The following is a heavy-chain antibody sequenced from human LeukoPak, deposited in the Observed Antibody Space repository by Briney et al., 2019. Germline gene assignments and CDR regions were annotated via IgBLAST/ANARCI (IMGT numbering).Heavy chain of an antibody. D-gene: IGHD2-2*01. CDR3: ARGPRVPDATYYFDY. Sequence: GGSLRLSCAASGFTFSSYAMTWVRQAPGKGLEWVSALSGSADSTYYADSVKGRFTISRGNSKNTVFLQMNSLRVEDTAVYYCARGPRVPDATYYFDYWGQGTLVTVSS. CDR1: GFTFSSYA. V-gene: IGHV3-23*01. J-gene: IGHJ4*02. CDR2: LSGSADST.